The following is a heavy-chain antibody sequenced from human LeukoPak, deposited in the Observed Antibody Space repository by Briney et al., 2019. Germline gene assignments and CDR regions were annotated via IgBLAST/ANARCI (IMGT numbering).Heavy chain of an antibody. J-gene: IGHJ4*02. V-gene: IGHV3-23*01. CDR2: ISGSGGST. D-gene: IGHD3-3*01. Sequence: PGGSLRLSCAASGFTFSSYAMSWVRQAPGKGLEWVSAISGSGGSTYYADSVKGRFTISRDNSENTLYLQMNSLRAEDTAVYYCAKSPRTYFEPSSDYWGQGTLVTVSS. CDR3: AKSPRTYFEPSSDY. CDR1: GFTFSSYA.